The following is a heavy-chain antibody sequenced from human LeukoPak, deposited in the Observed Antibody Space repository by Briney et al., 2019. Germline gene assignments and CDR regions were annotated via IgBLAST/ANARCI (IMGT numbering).Heavy chain of an antibody. J-gene: IGHJ4*02. CDR1: GYSFTTYW. D-gene: IGHD6-6*01. V-gene: IGHV5-51*01. CDR3: ARSWSSSSPIDY. CDR2: INPGDRDT. Sequence: GESLKISCKGSGYSFTTYWIAWVRQMPGKGLEWMGIINPGDRDTRYSPSYHGQVTISADKSITTAYLQWSSLKASDTAMYYCARSWSSSSPIDYWGQGTLVTVSS.